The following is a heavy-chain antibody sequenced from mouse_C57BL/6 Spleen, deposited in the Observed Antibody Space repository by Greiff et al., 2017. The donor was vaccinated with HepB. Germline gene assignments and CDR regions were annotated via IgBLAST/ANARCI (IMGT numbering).Heavy chain of an antibody. CDR3: ARCPHAYYFDY. D-gene: IGHD3-3*01. J-gene: IGHJ2*01. V-gene: IGHV1-81*01. Sequence: VQLQQSGAELARPGASVKLSCKASGYTFTSYGISWVKQRTGQGLEWIGEIYPRSGNTYYNEKFKGKATLTADKSSSTAYMELRRLTSEDSAVYFCARCPHAYYFDYWGQGTTLTVSS. CDR1: GYTFTSYG. CDR2: IYPRSGNT.